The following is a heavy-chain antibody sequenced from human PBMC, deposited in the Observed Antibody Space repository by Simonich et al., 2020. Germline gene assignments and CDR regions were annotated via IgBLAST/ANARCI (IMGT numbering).Heavy chain of an antibody. V-gene: IGHV4-34*01. CDR1: GGSFSGYY. CDR3: ARHRLVDGTTGTTGVDYYYGMDV. CDR2: INHSGDT. J-gene: IGHJ6*02. Sequence: QVQLQQWGAGLLKPSETLSLTCAVYGGSFSGYYWSWIRQPPGKGLEWIGEINHSGDTNANQSLKGRGTIAVDTSKNQFSLKLSSVTAAETAVYYCARHRLVDGTTGTTGVDYYYGMDVWGQGTTVTVSS. D-gene: IGHD1-1*01.